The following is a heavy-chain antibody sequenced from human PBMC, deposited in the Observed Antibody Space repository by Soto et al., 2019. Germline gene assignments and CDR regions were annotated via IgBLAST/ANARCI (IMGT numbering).Heavy chain of an antibody. V-gene: IGHV4-38-2*01. D-gene: IGHD5-12*01. CDR1: GYPISSCYY. CDR2: IHHSGST. J-gene: IGHJ4*02. Sequence: SETLSLTCAVSGYPISSCYYWGCIRQPPGKGLEWIGIIHHSGSTYYNPSLRSRITISVDTSKNQFSLKMPSVTAADTAVYYCARSSGYVPGGYWGQGILVTVSS. CDR3: ARSSGYVPGGY.